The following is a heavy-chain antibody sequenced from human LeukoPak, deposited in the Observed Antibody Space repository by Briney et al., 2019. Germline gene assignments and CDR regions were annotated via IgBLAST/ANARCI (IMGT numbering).Heavy chain of an antibody. CDR3: AKVDGYCSSTSCYRDAEYFQH. V-gene: IGHV3-9*01. Sequence: GRSLRLSCAASGFTFDDYAMHWVRQAPGKGLEWVSGISWNGGSIGYADSVKGRFTISRDNAKNSLYLQMNSLSAEDTALYYCAKVDGYCSSTSCYRDAEYFQHWGQGTLVTVSS. CDR1: GFTFDDYA. D-gene: IGHD2-2*02. CDR2: ISWNGGSI. J-gene: IGHJ1*01.